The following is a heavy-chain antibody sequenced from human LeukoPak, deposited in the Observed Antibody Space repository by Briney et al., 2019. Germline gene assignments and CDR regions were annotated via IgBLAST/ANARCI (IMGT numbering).Heavy chain of an antibody. CDR2: INPDGSST. CDR1: GFTFSNYW. J-gene: IGHJ4*02. Sequence: LPGGSLRLSCVASGFTFSNYWMHWVRQAPGKGLVWVSRINPDGSSTNYADSVKGRFTISRDNAKNSLYLQMNSLRAEDTAVYYCAREKGDYWGQGTLVTVSS. CDR3: AREKGDY. V-gene: IGHV3-74*01.